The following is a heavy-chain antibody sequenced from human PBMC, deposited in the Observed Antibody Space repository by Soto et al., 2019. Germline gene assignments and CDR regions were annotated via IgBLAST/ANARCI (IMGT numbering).Heavy chain of an antibody. V-gene: IGHV3-48*02. CDR3: ARDGYCVSTTCYFLPDV. J-gene: IGHJ6*02. D-gene: IGHD2-2*03. CDR1: GFTLSSYA. CDR2: ISSSSSTI. Sequence: PGGSLRLSCSASGFTLSSYAMNWVRQAPGKGPEWVAYISSSSSTIYYADSVKGRFTISRDNAKNSLYLQMNSLRDEDTAVYYCARDGYCVSTTCYFLPDVWGQGTTVTVSS.